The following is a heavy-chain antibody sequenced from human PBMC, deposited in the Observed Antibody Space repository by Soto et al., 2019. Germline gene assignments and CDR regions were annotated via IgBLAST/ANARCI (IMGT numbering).Heavy chain of an antibody. CDR3: ARKEEYYYDSSGYHLTASFDY. CDR2: ISAYNGNT. V-gene: IGHV1-18*04. CDR1: GYTFTSYG. D-gene: IGHD3-22*01. J-gene: IGHJ4*02. Sequence: ASVKVSCKASGYTFTSYGISWVRQAPGQGLEWMGWISAYNGNTKYAHKLPXXXXXTXXXXTSTAYMQLRSLRSDDTAVYYCARKEEYYYDSSGYHLTASFDYWGQGTLVTVFS.